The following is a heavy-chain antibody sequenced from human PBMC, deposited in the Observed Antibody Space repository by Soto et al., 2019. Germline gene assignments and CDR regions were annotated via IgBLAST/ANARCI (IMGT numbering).Heavy chain of an antibody. CDR2: IYYGGNT. J-gene: IGHJ5*02. Sequence: SETLSLTCAVSGGSISDYYWSWIRQPPGKGLEWIGYIYYGGNTNYSPSLRSRVSMSIDTSKKEIYMTLTSVTAADTAVYYCVRDVPAVGTDWFDPWGQGTLVTVSS. D-gene: IGHD6-13*01. CDR3: VRDVPAVGTDWFDP. CDR1: GGSISDYY. V-gene: IGHV4-59*12.